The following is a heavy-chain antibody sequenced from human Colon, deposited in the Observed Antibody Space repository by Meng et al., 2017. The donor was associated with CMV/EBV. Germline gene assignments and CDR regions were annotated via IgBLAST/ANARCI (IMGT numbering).Heavy chain of an antibody. CDR3: ARGKQAGFDL. D-gene: IGHD6-13*01. Sequence: QVQRVLSGAGVKKPGSSVKVSCKASGGTFDTSTFNWVRQSPGQGLEWMGGIIPMFGSPSYSQKFRGRVTITADELEVNSLRSEDTAVYYCARGKQAGFDLWGQGTLVTASS. CDR1: GGTFDTST. CDR2: IIPMFGSP. V-gene: IGHV1-69*01. J-gene: IGHJ5*02.